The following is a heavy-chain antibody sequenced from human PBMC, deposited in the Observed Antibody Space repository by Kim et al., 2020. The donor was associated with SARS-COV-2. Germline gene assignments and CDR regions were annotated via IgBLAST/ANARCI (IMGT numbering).Heavy chain of an antibody. CDR2: FDPEDGET. Sequence: ASVKVSCKVSGYTLTELSMHWVRQAPGKGLEWMGGFDPEDGETIYAQKFQGRVTMTEDTSTDTAYMELSSLRSEDTAVYNCATIYYDSSGYYRYYFDYWGQGTLVTVSS. D-gene: IGHD3-22*01. V-gene: IGHV1-24*01. J-gene: IGHJ4*02. CDR3: ATIYYDSSGYYRYYFDY. CDR1: GYTLTELS.